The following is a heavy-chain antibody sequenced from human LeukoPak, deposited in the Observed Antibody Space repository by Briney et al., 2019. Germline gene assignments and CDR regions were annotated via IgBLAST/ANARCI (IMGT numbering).Heavy chain of an antibody. J-gene: IGHJ5*02. CDR1: GYTFTGYY. CDR2: INPNSGGT. Sequence: GASVKVSCKASGYTFTGYYMHWVRQAPGQVLEWMGWINPNSGGTNYAQKFQGRVTMTRDTSISTAYMELSRLRSDDTAVYYCARDRATYYDFWSGSFDPWGQGTLVTVSS. CDR3: ARDRATYYDFWSGSFDP. V-gene: IGHV1-2*02. D-gene: IGHD3-3*01.